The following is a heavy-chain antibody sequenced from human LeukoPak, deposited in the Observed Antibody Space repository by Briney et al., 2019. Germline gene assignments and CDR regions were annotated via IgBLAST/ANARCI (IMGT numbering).Heavy chain of an antibody. CDR3: ARAGSGSYYDFDY. D-gene: IGHD3-10*01. Sequence: ASVKVSCKASGYTFTGYYMHWVRQAPGQGLEWMGWINPNSGGTNYAQKFQGRVTMTRDTSISTAYMELSRLRSDDTAVYYCARAGSGSYYDFDYWGQGTLVTVSS. V-gene: IGHV1-2*02. CDR1: GYTFTGYY. J-gene: IGHJ4*02. CDR2: INPNSGGT.